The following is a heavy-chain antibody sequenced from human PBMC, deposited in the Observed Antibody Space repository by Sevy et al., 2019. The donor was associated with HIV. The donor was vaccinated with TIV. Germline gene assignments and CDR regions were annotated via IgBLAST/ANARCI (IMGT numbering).Heavy chain of an antibody. J-gene: IGHJ4*02. V-gene: IGHV4-39*01. D-gene: IGHD3-22*01. CDR2: IYYSGST. CDR3: ARRRARSAYYYDSSGYYELFDY. CDR1: GGSISSSSYY. Sequence: SETLSLTCTVSGGSISSSSYYWGWIRQPPGKGLEWIGSIYYSGSTYYNPSLKSRVTISVDTSKNQFSLKLNSVTAAETAVYYCARRRARSAYYYDSSGYYELFDYWGQGTLVTVSS.